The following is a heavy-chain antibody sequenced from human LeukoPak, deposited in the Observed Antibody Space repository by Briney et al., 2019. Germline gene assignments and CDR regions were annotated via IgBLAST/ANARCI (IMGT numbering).Heavy chain of an antibody. J-gene: IGHJ4*02. Sequence: GGSLRLSGAASGLAFSAYKMHWVRQAPRKGLVWVSRISTDGYTTDYADFVQGRFTASRDNTKNTWSLEMNSLRAEDTAVYYCVVGGSPGYWGQGTLVTVSS. CDR3: VVGGSPGY. CDR2: ISTDGYTT. V-gene: IGHV3-74*01. CDR1: GLAFSAYK. D-gene: IGHD2-15*01.